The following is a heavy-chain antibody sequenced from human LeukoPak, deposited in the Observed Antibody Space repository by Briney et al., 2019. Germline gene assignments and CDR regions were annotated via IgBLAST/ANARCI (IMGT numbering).Heavy chain of an antibody. CDR2: ISSSSSYI. Sequence: PGGSLRLSCAASGFTFSTYSMNWVRQAPGKGLEWVSSISSSSSYIYYADSLKGRFTISRDNAKNSLYLQMNGLRAEDTAVYYCARERTSGWDAFDFWGQGTLVTVSS. D-gene: IGHD6-19*01. V-gene: IGHV3-21*01. CDR3: ARERTSGWDAFDF. J-gene: IGHJ4*02. CDR1: GFTFSTYS.